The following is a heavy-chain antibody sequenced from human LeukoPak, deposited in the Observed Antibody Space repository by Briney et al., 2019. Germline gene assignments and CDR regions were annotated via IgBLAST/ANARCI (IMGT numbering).Heavy chain of an antibody. CDR2: FSHSGIT. J-gene: IGHJ4*02. CDR1: GASISRGSW. Sequence: SETLSLTCVVSGASISRGSWWSWVRQPPGKGLEWIGEFSHSGITNFNLSLKSRVTISVDKSRNQFSLNLISVTAADTAVYFCARNGGHNQEHWGQGTLVTVSS. D-gene: IGHD1-1*01. V-gene: IGHV4-4*02. CDR3: ARNGGHNQEH.